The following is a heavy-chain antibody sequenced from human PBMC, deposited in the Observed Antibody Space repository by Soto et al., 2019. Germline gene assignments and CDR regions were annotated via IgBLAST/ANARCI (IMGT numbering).Heavy chain of an antibody. CDR1: GSTFSSYA. CDR3: AKQSSGDCHPRAPAAFDI. Sequence: PGGSLRLSCAASGSTFSSYAMSWVRQAPGKGLEWVSAISGSSVSTYYADSVKGRFTISRDNSNNTLDLQMNSLRAEDTAVYYYAKQSSGDCHPRAPAAFDIWGQGTMVTVSS. D-gene: IGHD2-21*01. CDR2: ISGSSVST. J-gene: IGHJ3*02. V-gene: IGHV3-23*01.